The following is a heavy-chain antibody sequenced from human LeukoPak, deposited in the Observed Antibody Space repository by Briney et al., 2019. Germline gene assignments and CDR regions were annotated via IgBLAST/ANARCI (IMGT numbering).Heavy chain of an antibody. CDR2: ISAYNGNT. Sequence: ASVKVSCKASGYTFTSYGISWVRQAPGQGLEWMGWISAYNGNTNYAQKLQGRVTMTTDTSTSTAYMELRSLRSDDTAVYYCAKSNYYDTPVGSRDAFDIWGQGTMVTVSS. CDR3: AKSNYYDTPVGSRDAFDI. V-gene: IGHV1-18*01. D-gene: IGHD3-22*01. CDR1: GYTFTSYG. J-gene: IGHJ3*02.